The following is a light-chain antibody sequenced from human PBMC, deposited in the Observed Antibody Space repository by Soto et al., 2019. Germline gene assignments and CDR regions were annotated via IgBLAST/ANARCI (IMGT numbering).Light chain of an antibody. J-gene: IGLJ7*01. Sequence: QSVLTQPPSASGSPGQSVTISCTGTSNDVGGYNYVSWYQQHPGKAPKVLIYAVSKRPSGVPDRFSGSKSGNTASLTVSGLQADDEADYYCSSYAGSNNLVFGTGTQLTVL. V-gene: IGLV2-8*01. CDR2: AVS. CDR3: SSYAGSNNLV. CDR1: SNDVGGYNY.